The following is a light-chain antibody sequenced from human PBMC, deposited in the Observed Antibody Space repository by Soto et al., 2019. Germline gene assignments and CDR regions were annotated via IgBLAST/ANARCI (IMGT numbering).Light chain of an antibody. CDR2: EVS. Sequence: QSVLTQPASVSGSPGQTITISCTGTSSDVGGYNYLSWYQQHQGKAPKVMIYEVSNRPSGVSNRFSGSKSGNTASLTISGRQAEDEADYFCSSYTTSGTPVFGGGTKVTVL. CDR3: SSYTTSGTPV. CDR1: SSDVGGYNY. V-gene: IGLV2-14*01. J-gene: IGLJ3*02.